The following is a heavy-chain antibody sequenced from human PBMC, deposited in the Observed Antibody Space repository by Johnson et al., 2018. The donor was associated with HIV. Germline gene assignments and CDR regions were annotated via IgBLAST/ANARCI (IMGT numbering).Heavy chain of an antibody. Sequence: VQLVESGGGVVQPGRSLRLSCAASGFTFSSYGMHWVRQATGKGMEWVPALGPAGDTYYPGSVKGRFTISRENAKNSLYLQMNSLRAEDTAVYYCAKDLFTEREDDVFDVWGQGTMVTVSS. CDR2: LGPAGDT. D-gene: IGHD1-26*01. V-gene: IGHV3-13*01. CDR1: GFTFSSYG. CDR3: AKDLFTEREDDVFDV. J-gene: IGHJ3*01.